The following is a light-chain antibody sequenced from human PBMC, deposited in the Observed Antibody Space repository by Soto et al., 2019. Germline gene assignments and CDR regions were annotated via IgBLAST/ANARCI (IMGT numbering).Light chain of an antibody. Sequence: LTQPASVSGSPGQSITIYCTGTSSDVGGYNYVSWYQQHPGKAPKLMIYDVSNRPSGVSNRFSGSKSGNTASLTISGLQAEDEADYYCSSYTSSSTGVFGTGTKVTVL. CDR2: DVS. CDR3: SSYTSSSTGV. J-gene: IGLJ1*01. CDR1: SSDVGGYNY. V-gene: IGLV2-14*01.